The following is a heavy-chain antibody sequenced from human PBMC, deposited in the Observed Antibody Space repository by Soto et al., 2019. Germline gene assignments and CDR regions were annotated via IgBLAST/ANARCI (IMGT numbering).Heavy chain of an antibody. Sequence: PSETLSLTCTVSGASMENHYGSWIRQPPGKGLEYIGYMFYTGRADYNASFTSRVTMSVDTSNNQFSLKLDSVTAADTALYYCSRRAPEGFDPWGRGTLVTVSS. CDR1: GASMENHY. J-gene: IGHJ5*02. CDR3: SRRAPEGFDP. V-gene: IGHV4-59*08. CDR2: MFYTGRA.